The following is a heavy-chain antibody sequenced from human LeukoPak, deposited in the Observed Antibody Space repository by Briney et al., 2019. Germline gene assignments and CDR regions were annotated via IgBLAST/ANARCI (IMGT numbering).Heavy chain of an antibody. D-gene: IGHD2-15*01. CDR2: ISSSSSTI. J-gene: IGHJ4*02. Sequence: GGSLRLSCAASGFTFSSYSMNWVRQAPGKGLEWVSYISSSSSTIYYADSVKGRSTISRDNAKNSLYLQMNSLRAEDTAVYYCARVVVVAADWGQGTLVTVSS. CDR3: ARVVVVAAD. CDR1: GFTFSSYS. V-gene: IGHV3-48*01.